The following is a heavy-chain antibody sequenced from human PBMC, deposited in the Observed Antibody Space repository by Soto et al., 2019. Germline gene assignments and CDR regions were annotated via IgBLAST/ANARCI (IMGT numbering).Heavy chain of an antibody. Sequence: SRTPSLSCVNSGDSVSSNSASWNWIRQSPSRGLEWLGRTYYRSKWYNDYAVSVKSRITINPDTSKNQFSLQLNSVTPEDTAVYYCARSVEMATGRAFDIWGQGTMVTVSS. D-gene: IGHD5-12*01. J-gene: IGHJ3*02. V-gene: IGHV6-1*01. CDR3: ARSVEMATGRAFDI. CDR2: TYYRSKWYN. CDR1: GDSVSSNSAS.